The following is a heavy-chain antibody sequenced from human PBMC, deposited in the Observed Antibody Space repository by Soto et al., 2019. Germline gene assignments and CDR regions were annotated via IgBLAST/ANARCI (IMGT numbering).Heavy chain of an antibody. J-gene: IGHJ6*02. V-gene: IGHV3-30*18. CDR3: AKSPIVGDSTYCSGGSCYSRRYYYYYGMDV. CDR2: ISYDGSNK. D-gene: IGHD2-15*01. CDR1: GFTFSSYG. Sequence: GGSLRLSCAASGFTFSSYGMHWVRQAPGKGLEWVAVISYDGSNKYYADSVKGRFTISRDNSKNTLYLQMNSLRAEDTAVYYCAKSPIVGDSTYCSGGSCYSRRYYYYYGMDVWGQGTTVTVSS.